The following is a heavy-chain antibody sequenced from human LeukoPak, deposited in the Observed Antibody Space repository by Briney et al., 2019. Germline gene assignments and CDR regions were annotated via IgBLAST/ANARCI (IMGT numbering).Heavy chain of an antibody. CDR1: GYTFTSYG. D-gene: IGHD6-13*01. CDR3: ARDQGIAAAGILVPTYYGMDV. Sequence: GASVKVSCKASGYTFTSYGISWVRQAPGQGLEWMGWISAYNGNTNYAQKLQGRVTMTTDTSTSTAYMELRSLRSDDTAVYYCARDQGIAAAGILVPTYYGMDVWGQGTTVTVSS. J-gene: IGHJ6*02. CDR2: ISAYNGNT. V-gene: IGHV1-18*01.